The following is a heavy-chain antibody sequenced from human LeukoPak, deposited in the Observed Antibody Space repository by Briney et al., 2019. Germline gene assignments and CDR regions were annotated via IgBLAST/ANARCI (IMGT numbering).Heavy chain of an antibody. J-gene: IGHJ4*02. Sequence: PGGSLRLSCAASGFTFDDYTMHWVRQVPGKGLEWVSGIAWNSGITGYADSVKGRFTISRDNAKNSLSLQMNSLRAEDTAFYYCVKDIEGDVIPRRFDYWGQGTLVTVSS. D-gene: IGHD3-16*01. V-gene: IGHV3-9*01. CDR1: GFTFDDYT. CDR2: IAWNSGIT. CDR3: VKDIEGDVIPRRFDY.